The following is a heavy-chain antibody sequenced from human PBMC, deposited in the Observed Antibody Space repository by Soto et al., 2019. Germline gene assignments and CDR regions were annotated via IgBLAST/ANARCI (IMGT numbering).Heavy chain of an antibody. CDR3: ARGGVY. D-gene: IGHD2-8*01. CDR2: IAGSGFTT. Sequence: GALRLSCAASGFNFSNYDMNWVRQAPGGGLERTAFIAGSGFTTFNAASDCPRFTISRDNSQSALVLQMESLTVDDSGIYFCARGGVYWGQGVPVTVSS. CDR1: GFNFSNYD. V-gene: IGHV3-48*03. J-gene: IGHJ4*02.